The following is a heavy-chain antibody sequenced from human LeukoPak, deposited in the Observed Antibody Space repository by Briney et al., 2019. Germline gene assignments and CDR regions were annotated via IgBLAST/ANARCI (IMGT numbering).Heavy chain of an antibody. CDR2: ISSYNGNT. V-gene: IGHV1-18*01. J-gene: IGHJ6*03. D-gene: IGHD2-2*01. CDR3: ATPAKGAYFSDYMDV. CDR1: VYTFPNYG. Sequence: ASVKVSCKASVYTFPNYGFTWVQQAPGQGLEWMGWISSYNGNTQYAQNFQGRLTLTTDTSTNTAYMDLRSLRSNDTAVYYCATPAKGAYFSDYMDVWGAGTTVTVSS.